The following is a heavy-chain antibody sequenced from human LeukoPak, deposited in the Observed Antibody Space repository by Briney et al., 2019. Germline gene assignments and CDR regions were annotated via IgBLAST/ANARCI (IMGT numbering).Heavy chain of an antibody. V-gene: IGHV3-21*01. CDR2: ISSSSSYI. CDR3: ARDFRRCSSTSCYYDAFDI. J-gene: IGHJ3*02. D-gene: IGHD2-2*01. CDR1: GFTFSSYS. Sequence: GGSLRLSCAASGFTFSSYSMNWVRQAPGKGLEWVSSISSSSSYIYYADSVKGRFTISRDNAKNSLYLQMNSLRAEDTAVYCCARDFRRCSSTSCYYDAFDIWGQGTMVTVSS.